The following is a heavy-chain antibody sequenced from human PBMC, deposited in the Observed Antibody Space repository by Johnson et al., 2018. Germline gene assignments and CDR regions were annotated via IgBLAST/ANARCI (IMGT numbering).Heavy chain of an antibody. V-gene: IGHV1-69*01. Sequence: VQLLESGAAVKKPGSSVKVSCKASGGSISRYSISWVRQAPGQGLDWMGGIFPLLGIPDYAQKFQGRITISADESTSTVYMEMGSLRSEDTARFYCEGHRGGPKNYYYYAMDVWGQGTTVTVSS. CDR3: EGHRGGPKNYYYYAMDV. J-gene: IGHJ6*02. CDR1: GGSISRYS. CDR2: IFPLLGIP.